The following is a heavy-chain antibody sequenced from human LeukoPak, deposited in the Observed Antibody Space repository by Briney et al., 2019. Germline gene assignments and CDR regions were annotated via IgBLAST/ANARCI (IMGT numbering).Heavy chain of an antibody. CDR2: INTDGSST. V-gene: IGHV3-74*01. CDR1: GFTFSSYW. D-gene: IGHD2-15*01. CDR3: ARDGNYCSGGSCYDY. Sequence: GGSLRLSCAASGFTFSSYWMHWVRQAPGKGLVWVSRINTDGSSTRYADFVKGRFPISRDNAKKTLYLQMNSLRAEDTAVYYCARDGNYCSGGSCYDYWGQGTLVTVSS. J-gene: IGHJ4*02.